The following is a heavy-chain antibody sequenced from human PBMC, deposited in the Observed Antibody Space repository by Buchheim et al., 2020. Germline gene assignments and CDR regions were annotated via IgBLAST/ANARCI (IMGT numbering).Heavy chain of an antibody. Sequence: EVQLVESGGGLVQPGGSLRLSCAASGFTFSSYWMHWVRQAPGKGLVCVSRINSDGSSTSYADSVKGRFTISRDNAKNTLYLQMNSRRAEDTAVYYCARGEIVVVITTAYNWFDPWGQGTL. CDR3: ARGEIVVVITTAYNWFDP. V-gene: IGHV3-74*01. CDR1: GFTFSSYW. J-gene: IGHJ5*02. CDR2: INSDGSST. D-gene: IGHD3-22*01.